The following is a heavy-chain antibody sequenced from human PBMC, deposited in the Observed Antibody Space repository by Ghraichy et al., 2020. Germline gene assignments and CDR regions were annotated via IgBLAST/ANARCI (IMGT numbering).Heavy chain of an antibody. Sequence: SETLSLTCDVSGDSINSNNWWSWVRQSPGKGLEWIGEIYHSGSTNYKPSLKSRVTISIDKSKNQFSLKLSSVTAADTAVYYCTRARDDYYYYGMDVWGQGTTVTVSS. J-gene: IGHJ6*02. CDR1: GDSINSNNW. CDR2: IYHSGST. D-gene: IGHD5-24*01. V-gene: IGHV4-4*02. CDR3: TRARDDYYYYGMDV.